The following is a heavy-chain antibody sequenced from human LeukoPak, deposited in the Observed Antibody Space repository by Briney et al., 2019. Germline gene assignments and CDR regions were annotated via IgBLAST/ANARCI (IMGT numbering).Heavy chain of an antibody. J-gene: IGHJ4*02. Sequence: ASVKVSCKASGYTFTGYYMHWVRQAPGQGLEWMGWINPNSGGTNYAQKFQGWVTMTRDTSISTAYMELSRLRSGDTAVYYCVRSRLDGYDSGGYLYYFDYWGQGTLVTVSS. V-gene: IGHV1-2*04. CDR2: INPNSGGT. CDR3: VRSRLDGYDSGGYLYYFDY. CDR1: GYTFTGYY. D-gene: IGHD3-22*01.